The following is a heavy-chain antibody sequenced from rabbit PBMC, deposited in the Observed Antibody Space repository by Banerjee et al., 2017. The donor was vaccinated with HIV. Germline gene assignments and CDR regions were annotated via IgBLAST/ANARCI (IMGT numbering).Heavy chain of an antibody. D-gene: IGHD6-1*01. CDR2: HVTGGGSP. J-gene: IGHJ4*01. CDR1: GFSFSSSYW. V-gene: IGHV1S40*01. CDR3: ARDQGVAIGYGYANL. Sequence: QSLEESGGDLVKPGASLTLTCTASGFSFSSSYWIWWVRQAPGKGLEYIGHVTGGGSPYYASWAKGRFTFSKTSSTTVTLQMTSLTAADTATYFCARDQGVAIGYGYANLWGPGTLVTVS.